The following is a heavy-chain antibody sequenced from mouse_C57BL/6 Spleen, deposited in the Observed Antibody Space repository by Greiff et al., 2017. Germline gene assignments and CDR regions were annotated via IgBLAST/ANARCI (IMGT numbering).Heavy chain of an antibody. D-gene: IGHD3-2*02. V-gene: IGHV1-69*01. J-gene: IGHJ3*01. CDR1: GYTFTSYW. CDR3: ASSGRDSSGYEFAY. Sequence: VQLQQPGAELVMPGASVKLSCKASGYTFTSYWMHWVKQRPGQGLEWIGEIDPSDSYTNNNQKFKGKSTLTVDKASSAAYMQLSSLTYEDAAVYYCASSGRDSSGYEFAYWGQGTLVTVSA. CDR2: IDPSDSYT.